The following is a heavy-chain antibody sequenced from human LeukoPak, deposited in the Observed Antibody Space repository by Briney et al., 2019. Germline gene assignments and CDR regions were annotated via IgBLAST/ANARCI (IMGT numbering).Heavy chain of an antibody. D-gene: IGHD3-9*01. CDR3: AWANKYIWSWWYFDL. J-gene: IGHJ2*01. V-gene: IGHV1-69*04. Sequence: SVKVSCKASGGTFSSYAISWVRQAPGQGLEWMGRIIPILGIANYAQKFQGRVTITADKSTSTAYMELSSLRSEDTAVYYCAWANKYIWSWWYFDLWGRGTLVTVSS. CDR1: GGTFSSYA. CDR2: IIPILGIA.